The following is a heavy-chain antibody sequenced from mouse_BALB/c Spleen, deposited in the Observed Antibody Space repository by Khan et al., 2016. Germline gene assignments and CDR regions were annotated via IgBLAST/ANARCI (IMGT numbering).Heavy chain of an antibody. Sequence: EVELVESGPGLVKPSQSLSLTCTVTGYSITSDYAWNWIRQFPGNKLEWMGYISYSGSTSYNPSLKSRISITRDTSKNQFFLQLNSVTTEDTATYYCARSGYDWYYFDYWGQGTTLTVSS. CDR1: GYSITSDYA. CDR3: ARSGYDWYYFDY. J-gene: IGHJ2*01. V-gene: IGHV3-2*02. D-gene: IGHD2-14*01. CDR2: ISYSGST.